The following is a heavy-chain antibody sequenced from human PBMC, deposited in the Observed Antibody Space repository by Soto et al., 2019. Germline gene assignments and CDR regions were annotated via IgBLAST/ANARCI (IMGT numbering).Heavy chain of an antibody. V-gene: IGHV1-18*01. CDR1: GYTFTSYG. J-gene: IGHJ4*02. CDR3: ARLPYSSSDQTTKPFDY. D-gene: IGHD6-6*01. CDR2: ISAYNGNT. Sequence: QVQLVQSGAEVKKPGASVKVSCKASGYTFTSYGISWVRQAPGQGLEWMVWISAYNGNTNYAQKLQGRVTMTTDTSTSTAYMELRSLRSDDTAVYYCARLPYSSSDQTTKPFDYWGQGTLVTVSS.